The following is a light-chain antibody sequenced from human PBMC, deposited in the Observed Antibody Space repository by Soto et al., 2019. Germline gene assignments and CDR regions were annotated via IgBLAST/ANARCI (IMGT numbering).Light chain of an antibody. V-gene: IGLV1-44*01. J-gene: IGLJ1*01. Sequence: QSLLTQPPSASVTPGQRVTISCSGSASNIGSKSVNWYQQFPGTAPKLLIYSSIYRPSGVPARMSASKSGTSASLAISGLQSEDEADYYCAAWDDSLDEYVFGTGTKVTVL. CDR3: AAWDDSLDEYV. CDR2: SSI. CDR1: ASNIGSKS.